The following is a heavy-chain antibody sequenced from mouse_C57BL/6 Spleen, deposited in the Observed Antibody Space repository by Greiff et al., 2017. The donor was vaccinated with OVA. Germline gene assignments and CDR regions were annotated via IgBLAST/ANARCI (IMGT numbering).Heavy chain of an antibody. CDR3: ARANPYYLDY. J-gene: IGHJ2*01. V-gene: IGHV1-26*01. Sequence: EVQLQQSGPELVKPGASVKISCTASGYTFTDYYMNWVKQSHGKSLEWIGDINPNTGGTSYNQKFKGKATLTVDKSASTAYMELRRLTSEDSAVYYCARANPYYLDYWGQGTTLTVSS. D-gene: IGHD2-4*01. CDR2: INPNTGGT. CDR1: GYTFTDYY.